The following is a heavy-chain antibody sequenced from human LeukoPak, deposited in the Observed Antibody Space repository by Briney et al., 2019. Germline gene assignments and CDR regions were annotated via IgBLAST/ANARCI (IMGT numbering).Heavy chain of an antibody. J-gene: IGHJ3*02. V-gene: IGHV3-66*01. CDR3: AKRDRTVTHAFDI. CDR1: GFTVSSNY. Sequence: GGSLRLSCAASGFTVSSNYMSWVRQAPGKGLGWVSVIYSGGSTYYADSVKGRFTISRDNSKNTLYLQMNSLRAEDTAVYYCAKRDRTVTHAFDIWGQGTMVTVSS. CDR2: IYSGGST. D-gene: IGHD4-17*01.